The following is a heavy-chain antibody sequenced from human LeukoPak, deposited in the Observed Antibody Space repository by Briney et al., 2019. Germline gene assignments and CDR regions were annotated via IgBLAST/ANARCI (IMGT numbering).Heavy chain of an antibody. Sequence: GGSLRLSCAASGFTFRSYAMHWVRQAPGKGLEWVAVISYDGSNKYYADSVKGRFTISRDNSKNTLYLQMNSLRAEDTAVYYCARDHEDIVVVPAAIAPLYYFDYWGQGTLVTVSS. J-gene: IGHJ4*02. V-gene: IGHV3-30-3*01. D-gene: IGHD2-2*02. CDR3: ARDHEDIVVVPAAIAPLYYFDY. CDR1: GFTFRSYA. CDR2: ISYDGSNK.